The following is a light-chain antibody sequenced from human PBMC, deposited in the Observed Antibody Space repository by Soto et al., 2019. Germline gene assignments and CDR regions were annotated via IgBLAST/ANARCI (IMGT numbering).Light chain of an antibody. CDR2: EHN. J-gene: IGLJ3*02. CDR1: SGSIASNY. V-gene: IGLV6-57*02. CDR3: QSYDSTNWV. Sequence: NFMLTQHHSVSESPGKTVAISCTGSSGSIASNYVQWYQQRPGSAPTTVIYEHNQRPSGVPDRFSGSIDISSNSASLTISGLKTEDEADYYCQSYDSTNWVFGGGTKRTVL.